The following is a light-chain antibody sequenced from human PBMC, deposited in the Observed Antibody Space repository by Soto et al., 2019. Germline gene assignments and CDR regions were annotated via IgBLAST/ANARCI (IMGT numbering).Light chain of an antibody. CDR2: WAS. J-gene: IGKJ2*01. CDR3: QQYYSALYT. CDR1: QSLLYSSNNKNY. V-gene: IGKV4-1*01. Sequence: DIVMTQSPDSLSVSLGERASINCKSSQSLLYSSNNKNYLAWYQQKPGQPPKLLIHWASNRESGVPDRFSGSGSGTDFTLTISSLQAEDMAVYYCQQYYSALYTFGQGTKLEIK.